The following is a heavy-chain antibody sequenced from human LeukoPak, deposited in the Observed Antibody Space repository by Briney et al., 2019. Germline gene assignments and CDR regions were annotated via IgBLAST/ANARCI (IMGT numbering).Heavy chain of an antibody. CDR2: ISGSGGST. D-gene: IGHD6-19*01. CDR1: GFTFSVYA. CDR3: ARDTGYSSGWDYYYYYYGMDV. J-gene: IGHJ6*02. Sequence: GGSLRLSCAASGFTFSVYAMSWVRQAPGKGLEWASAISGSGGSTYYADSVKGRFTISRDNSKNTLYLQMNSLRAEDTAVYYCARDTGYSSGWDYYYYYYGMDVWGQGTTVTVSS. V-gene: IGHV3-23*01.